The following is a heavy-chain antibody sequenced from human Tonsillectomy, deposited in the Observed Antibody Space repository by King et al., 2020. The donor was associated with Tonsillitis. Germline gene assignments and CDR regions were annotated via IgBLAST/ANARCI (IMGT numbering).Heavy chain of an antibody. CDR3: ARGTGTESY. CDR2: IYYGGST. Sequence: QLQESGPGLVKPSETLSLTCTVSGGSITSTNYWGWIRQPPGKGLEWIGTIYYGGSTSYSPSLKSRLTMSINTSENHFSLNLSSVTAADTAVYYCARGTGTESYWGQGTLVTVSS. J-gene: IGHJ4*02. D-gene: IGHD4-17*01. CDR1: GGSITSTNY. V-gene: IGHV4-39*07.